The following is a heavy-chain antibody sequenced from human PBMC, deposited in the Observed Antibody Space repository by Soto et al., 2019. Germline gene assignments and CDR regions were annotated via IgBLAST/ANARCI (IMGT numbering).Heavy chain of an antibody. CDR3: TRVEGCGGDCGRWAFDY. D-gene: IGHD2-21*02. J-gene: IGHJ4*02. CDR2: IRSKAYGGTT. CDR1: GFTFGDYA. V-gene: IGHV3-49*04. Sequence: EVQLVESGGGLVQPGRSLRLSCTASGFTFGDYAMSWVRQAPGKVLEWVGFIRSKAYGGTTEYAASVKGRFTISRDDSKSIAYLQMNSLKTEDTAVYYCTRVEGCGGDCGRWAFDYWGQGTLVTVSS.